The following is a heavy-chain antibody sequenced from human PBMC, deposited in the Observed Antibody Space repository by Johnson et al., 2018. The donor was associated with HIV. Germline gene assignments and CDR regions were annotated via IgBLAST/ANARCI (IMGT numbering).Heavy chain of an antibody. CDR1: GFTFSNYW. Sequence: VQLVESGGGLVRPAGSLRLSCAASGFTFSNYWMTWVRQAPGRGLEWVANIKEDGSERYYMESVKGRFTIFRDNAKNSLYLQMHSLRAEDTAVYYCARDEYPLRAAAWKSAFDIWGQGTMVTVSS. J-gene: IGHJ3*02. CDR3: ARDEYPLRAAAWKSAFDI. CDR2: IKEDGSER. D-gene: IGHD6-13*01. V-gene: IGHV3-7*01.